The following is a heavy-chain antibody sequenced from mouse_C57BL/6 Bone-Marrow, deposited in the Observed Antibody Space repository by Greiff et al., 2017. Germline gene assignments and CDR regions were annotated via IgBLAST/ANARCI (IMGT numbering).Heavy chain of an antibody. Sequence: EVQVVESGAELVRPGASVKLSCTASGFNIKDDYMHWVKQRPEQGLEWIGWIDPENGDTEYASKFQGKATITADTSSNTAYLQLSSLTSEDTAVYYCTTRSTVVATDAMDYWGQGTSVTVSS. CDR2: IDPENGDT. D-gene: IGHD1-1*01. CDR3: TTRSTVVATDAMDY. CDR1: GFNIKDDY. J-gene: IGHJ4*01. V-gene: IGHV14-4*01.